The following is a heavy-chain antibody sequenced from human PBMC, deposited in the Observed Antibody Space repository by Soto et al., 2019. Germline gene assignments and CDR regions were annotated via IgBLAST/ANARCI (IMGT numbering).Heavy chain of an antibody. Sequence: QVQLVQSGAEVKKPGASVKVSCKASGYTFTNYGISWVRQAPGQGLEWMGWISAYDGNTNYAQKLQGRVTMTTDTSTSTAYRELRSLRADDTAVYYCAGGWFGEIVYYLDYWGQGTLVTVSS. V-gene: IGHV1-18*01. J-gene: IGHJ4*02. D-gene: IGHD3-10*01. CDR1: GYTFTNYG. CDR2: ISAYDGNT. CDR3: AGGWFGEIVYYLDY.